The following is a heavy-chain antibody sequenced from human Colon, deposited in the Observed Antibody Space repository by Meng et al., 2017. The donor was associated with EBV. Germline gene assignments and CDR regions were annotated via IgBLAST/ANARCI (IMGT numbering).Heavy chain of an antibody. Sequence: RLQASGPGLVNPSQTLSPTCTVSGGSISSGGYYWSWIRQHPGKGLEWIGDIYYSGSTYYNPSLKSRVTISIDTSKNQFSLKLSSVTAADTAVYYCARGPSRWLQFSFDYWGQGTLVTVSS. V-gene: IGHV4-31*03. CDR2: IYYSGST. J-gene: IGHJ4*02. CDR3: ARGPSRWLQFSFDY. CDR1: GGSISSGGYY. D-gene: IGHD5-24*01.